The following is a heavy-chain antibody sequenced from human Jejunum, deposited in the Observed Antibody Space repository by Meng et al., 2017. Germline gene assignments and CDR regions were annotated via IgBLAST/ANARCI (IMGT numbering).Heavy chain of an antibody. CDR1: GASISGADYY. Sequence: QVQLQESGPGLVKPSQTLSLTCTVSGASISGADYYWSWIRQPPGKGLEWIGYIYYSGTTYYSPSLKSRVTISTDTSQKQCSLEVSSVTAADSAVYYCARGNYFSSHDYWGQGTLVTVSS. J-gene: IGHJ4*02. D-gene: IGHD4-11*01. CDR2: IYYSGTT. CDR3: ARGNYFSSHDY. V-gene: IGHV4-30-4*01.